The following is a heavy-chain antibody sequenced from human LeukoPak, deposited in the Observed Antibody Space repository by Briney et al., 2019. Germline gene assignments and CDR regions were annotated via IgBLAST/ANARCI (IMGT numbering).Heavy chain of an antibody. Sequence: GASVKVSCKASGYTFTSYYMHWVRQAPGQGLEWMGRINPNSGGTNYAQKFQGRVTMTRDTSISTAYMELSRLRSDDTAVYYCARELIRGYSGYDSTADYWGQGTLVTVSS. CDR3: ARELIRGYSGYDSTADY. CDR2: INPNSGGT. J-gene: IGHJ4*02. V-gene: IGHV1-2*06. CDR1: GYTFTSYY. D-gene: IGHD5-12*01.